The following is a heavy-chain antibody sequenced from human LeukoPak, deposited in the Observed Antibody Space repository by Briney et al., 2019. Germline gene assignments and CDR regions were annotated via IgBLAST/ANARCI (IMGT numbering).Heavy chain of an antibody. V-gene: IGHV5-51*01. CDR1: GYSFTNSW. Sequence: GESLKISCKGAGYSFTNSWIGWVRQMPGKGLEWMGIIYPGDSDTRYSPSFQGQVTISADKSITTAYLQWSSLKASDTAMYYCARPGRDGGYSYGFDYWGQGTLVTVSS. J-gene: IGHJ4*02. D-gene: IGHD5-18*01. CDR3: ARPGRDGGYSYGFDY. CDR2: IYPGDSDT.